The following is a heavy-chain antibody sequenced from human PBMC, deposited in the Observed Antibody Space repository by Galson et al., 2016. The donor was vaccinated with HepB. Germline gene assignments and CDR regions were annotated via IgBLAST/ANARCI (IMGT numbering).Heavy chain of an antibody. Sequence: SLRLSCAASGFTFSNAWMNWVRQAPGKGLEWVGRIKSKSHGGTTDYAAPVKGRITISRDDSRNTLYLQMNSLKTEDTAVYYCTTGEEGYGYWGQGTLVTVSS. J-gene: IGHJ4*02. V-gene: IGHV3-15*07. D-gene: IGHD5-12*01. CDR1: GFTFSNAW. CDR2: IKSKSHGGTT. CDR3: TTGEEGYGY.